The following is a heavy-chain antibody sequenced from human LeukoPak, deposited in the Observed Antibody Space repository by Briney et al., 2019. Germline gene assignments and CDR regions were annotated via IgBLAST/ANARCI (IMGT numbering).Heavy chain of an antibody. V-gene: IGHV1-3*03. J-gene: IGHJ4*02. CDR3: ARARSSWSPLDY. CDR2: INAGNGNT. Sequence: GASVKVSCKASGYTFTGYAMHWVRQAPGQRLEWMGWINAGNGNTKYSQEFQGRVTITRDTSASTAYMELSSLRSEDMAVYYCARARSSWSPLDYWGQGTLVTVSS. CDR1: GYTFTGYA. D-gene: IGHD6-6*01.